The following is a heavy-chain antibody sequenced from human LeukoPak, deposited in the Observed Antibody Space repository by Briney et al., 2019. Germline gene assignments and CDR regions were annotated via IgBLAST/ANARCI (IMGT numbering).Heavy chain of an antibody. CDR2: TYYRYKWYL. CDR3: AAARIGYCSGGSCQSEFDY. J-gene: IGHJ4*02. CDR1: GGSDSSNSAD. V-gene: IGHV6-1*01. Sequence: SQTLSLTCAISGGSDSSNSADWNWLRQSPSRGLEWLGRTYYRYKWYLDYAVYGQSQKTLNPDTSQNQLSLQLNAVTPEDTAVDYCAAARIGYCSGGSCQSEFDYWGQGTLVTVSS. D-gene: IGHD2-15*01.